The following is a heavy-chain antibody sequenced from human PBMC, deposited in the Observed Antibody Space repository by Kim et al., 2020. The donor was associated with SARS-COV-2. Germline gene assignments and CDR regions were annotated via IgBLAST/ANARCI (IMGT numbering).Heavy chain of an antibody. V-gene: IGHV1-46*01. Sequence: QKCQCRVTMTRDASTSTVYMELSSLRSEDTAVYYCARDPRSTVPEYYFDYWGQGTLVTVSS. CDR3: ARDPRSTVPEYYFDY. J-gene: IGHJ4*02. D-gene: IGHD4-17*01.